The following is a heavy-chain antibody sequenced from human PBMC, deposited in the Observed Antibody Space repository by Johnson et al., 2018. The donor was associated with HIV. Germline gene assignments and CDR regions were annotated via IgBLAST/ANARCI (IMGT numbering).Heavy chain of an antibody. D-gene: IGHD4-17*01. Sequence: VHLVESGGGLVQPGGSLRLSCAASGFTFSSYGMHWVRQAPGKGLEWVAFIRYDGSNKYYADSVKGRFTISRDNSKNTLYLQMNSLRAEDTAVYYCAKFQWGDYGDFVRTWDSFDLWGRGTMVAVSS. V-gene: IGHV3-30*02. CDR3: AKFQWGDYGDFVRTWDSFDL. CDR1: GFTFSSYG. J-gene: IGHJ3*01. CDR2: IRYDGSNK.